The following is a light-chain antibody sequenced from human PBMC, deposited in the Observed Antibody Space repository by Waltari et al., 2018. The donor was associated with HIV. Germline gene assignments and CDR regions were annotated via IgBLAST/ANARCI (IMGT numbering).Light chain of an antibody. CDR2: LAS. CDR1: QSITKY. V-gene: IGKV1-39*01. J-gene: IGKJ3*01. Sequence: DIQMTQSPSSLSASVGDRVSISGRASQSITKYLNWYQQKPGKAPRLLIFLASSLQKGVPSRFSGSGYGTDFTLTINSLQPEDFATYFCQQSHTTPFTFGPGTTVDVK. CDR3: QQSHTTPFT.